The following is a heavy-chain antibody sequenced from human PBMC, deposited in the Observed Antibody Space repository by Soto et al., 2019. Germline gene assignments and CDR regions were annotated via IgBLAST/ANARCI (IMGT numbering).Heavy chain of an antibody. CDR1: GYTFTSFG. V-gene: IGHV1-18*01. Sequence: QVQLVQSGPEVKKPGASVKVSCKTSGYTFTSFGISWVRQAPGQGLEWMGWITTDKGKTNYAQKFQGRDTMTTGTSTSAAYMELRSLRSDDTAVYYCANRCPAFDYWGQGTMVTVST. CDR3: ANRCPAFDY. J-gene: IGHJ4*02. CDR2: ITTDKGKT.